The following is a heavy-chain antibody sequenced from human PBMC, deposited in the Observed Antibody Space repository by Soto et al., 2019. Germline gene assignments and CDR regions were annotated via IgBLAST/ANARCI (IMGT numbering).Heavy chain of an antibody. J-gene: IGHJ4*02. CDR3: ARDGDSGYGPLGY. CDR1: GFTFSTYA. D-gene: IGHD5-12*01. V-gene: IGHV3-23*01. Sequence: EVQLLESGGGLVQPGGSLRLSCAASGFTFSTYAMSWVRQAPGKGLEWVSSIGGGDDDRYYADSVKGRFTISRDNSKNTVFLQMSSLSAEDTARYYCARDGDSGYGPLGYWGQGTLVTVSS. CDR2: IGGGDDDR.